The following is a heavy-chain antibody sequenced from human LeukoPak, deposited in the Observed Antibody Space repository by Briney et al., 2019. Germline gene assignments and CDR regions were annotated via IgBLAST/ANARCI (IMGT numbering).Heavy chain of an antibody. J-gene: IGHJ4*02. CDR1: GFIFTSYS. Sequence: GGSLRLSCAASGFIFTSYSMNWVRQAPGKGLEWVSYISSSSSTIYYADSVKGRFTISRDNAKNSLYLQMNSLRAEDTAVYYCARQRAGFTVTTSDYWSQGTLVTVSS. V-gene: IGHV3-48*01. D-gene: IGHD4-17*01. CDR3: ARQRAGFTVTTSDY. CDR2: ISSSSSTI.